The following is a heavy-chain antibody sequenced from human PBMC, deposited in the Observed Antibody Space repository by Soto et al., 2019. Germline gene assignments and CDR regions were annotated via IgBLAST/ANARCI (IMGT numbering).Heavy chain of an antibody. D-gene: IGHD4-17*01. CDR3: ARDFYGDSVDY. CDR2: IYFTGST. CDR1: GVSISTYY. J-gene: IGHJ4*02. V-gene: IGHV4-4*07. Sequence: ETLSLTCTVSGVSISTYYWSWIRQPAGKGLEWIGRIYFTGSTNYNPSLKSRVTMSLDTSKNQFSLRLSSVTAADTAVYYCARDFYGDSVDYWGQGTLVTVSS.